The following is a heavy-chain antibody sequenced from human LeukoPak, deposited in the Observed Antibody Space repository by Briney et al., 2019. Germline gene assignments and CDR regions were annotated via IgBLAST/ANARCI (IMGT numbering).Heavy chain of an antibody. CDR3: ARDDTQTGAFDY. CDR1: GFTFTSYT. V-gene: IGHV3-74*01. Sequence: GGSLRLSCAASGFTFTSYTMNWVRQAPGKGLVWVSRINSDGSSTSYADSVKGRFTISRDNAKNTLYLQMNSLRAEDTAVYYCARDDTQTGAFDYWGQGTLVTVSS. CDR2: INSDGSST. J-gene: IGHJ4*02. D-gene: IGHD7-27*01.